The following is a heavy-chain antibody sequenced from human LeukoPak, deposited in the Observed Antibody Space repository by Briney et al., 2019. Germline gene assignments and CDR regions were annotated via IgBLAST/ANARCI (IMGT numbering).Heavy chain of an antibody. CDR2: IYYSGST. J-gene: IGHJ6*03. Sequence: SETLSLTCTVSGGSISSSSYYWGWIRQPPGKGLEWIGSIYYSGSTYYNPSLKSRVTISVDTSKNQFSLKLSSVTAADTAVYYCARLYYDSSGYYSQRFYYYYYYMDVWGKGTTVTISS. CDR3: ARLYYDSSGYYSQRFYYYYYYMDV. D-gene: IGHD3-22*01. CDR1: GGSISSSSYY. V-gene: IGHV4-39*01.